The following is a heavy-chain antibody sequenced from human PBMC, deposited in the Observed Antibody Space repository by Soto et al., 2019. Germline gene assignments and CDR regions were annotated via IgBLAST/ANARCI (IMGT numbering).Heavy chain of an antibody. CDR3: ARGPRHPAYSYYYGMDV. D-gene: IGHD1-1*01. CDR2: IIPIFGTA. V-gene: IGHV1-69*01. Sequence: QVQLVQSGAEVKKPGSSVKVSCKASGGTFSSYAISWVRQAPGQGLEWMGGIIPIFGTANYAQKFQGRVTITADESMSTAYMELSSLRSEDTAVYYCARGPRHPAYSYYYGMDVWGQGTTVTVSS. J-gene: IGHJ6*02. CDR1: GGTFSSYA.